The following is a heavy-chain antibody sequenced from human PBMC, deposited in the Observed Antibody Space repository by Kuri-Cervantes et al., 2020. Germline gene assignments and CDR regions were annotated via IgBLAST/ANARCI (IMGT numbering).Heavy chain of an antibody. J-gene: IGHJ4*02. CDR2: TSNDGSKT. D-gene: IGHD5-24*01. V-gene: IGHV3-30-3*01. CDR1: GFTFSNYA. Sequence: GGSLRLSCAASGFTFSNYAMHWVRQAPGKGLDWVTVTSNDGSKTYYADSVKGRFTISRDNSKNRLYLRMNSLRAEDTAVYYCARARDGCNYDYFDYWGQGTLVTVSS. CDR3: ARARDGCNYDYFDY.